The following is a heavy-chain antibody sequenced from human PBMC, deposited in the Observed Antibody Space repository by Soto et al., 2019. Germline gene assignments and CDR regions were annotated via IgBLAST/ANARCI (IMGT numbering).Heavy chain of an antibody. CDR3: ARDLCGGDCFSLDY. D-gene: IGHD2-21*02. Sequence: QVQLVESGGGVVHPGRSLRLSCAASGFTFSSYGMHWVRQAPGKGLEWVAVIWYDGSNKYYADSVKGRFTISRDNSKNTLYLQMNSLRAEDTAVYYCARDLCGGDCFSLDYWGQGTLVTVSS. CDR2: IWYDGSNK. CDR1: GFTFSSYG. V-gene: IGHV3-33*01. J-gene: IGHJ4*02.